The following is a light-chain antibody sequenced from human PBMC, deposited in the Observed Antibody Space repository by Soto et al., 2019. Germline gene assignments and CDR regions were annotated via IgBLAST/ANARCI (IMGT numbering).Light chain of an antibody. V-gene: IGLV2-14*01. J-gene: IGLJ1*01. Sequence: QSALTQPASVSGSPGQSITISCTGTSSDVGGYNYVSWYQQYPGKAPKVMIYDVTNRPSGVSNRFSGSRSGNTASLTISGRQSEDEAYYYCCSFTTSSTYVFGTGTKLTVL. CDR2: DVT. CDR3: CSFTTSSTYV. CDR1: SSDVGGYNY.